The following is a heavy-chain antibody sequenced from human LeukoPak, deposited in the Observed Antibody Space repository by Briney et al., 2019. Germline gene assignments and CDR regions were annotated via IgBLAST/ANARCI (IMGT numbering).Heavy chain of an antibody. J-gene: IGHJ4*02. CDR1: GYTFTGYY. CDR2: INPNSGGT. Sequence: ASVKVSCKASGYTFTGYYMHWVRQAPGQGLEWMGRINPNSGGTNYAQKFRGRVTMTRDTSISTAYMELSRLRSDDTAVYYCAREGDVLRFLEWPFDYWGQGTLVTVPS. CDR3: AREGDVLRFLEWPFDY. V-gene: IGHV1-2*06. D-gene: IGHD3-3*01.